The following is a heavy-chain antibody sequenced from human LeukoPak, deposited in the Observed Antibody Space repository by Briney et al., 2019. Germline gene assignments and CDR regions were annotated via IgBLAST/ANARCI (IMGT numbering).Heavy chain of an antibody. Sequence: ASVKVSCQASGYTFTSHDINWVRHGTGQGLEWMGRINSNSGDTAYAQKFQGRATMTRDTAKRTAYMELSSLRSEDTAVYYCARVGDYVWGSYRYRGDSYGMDVWGQGTTVTVSS. V-gene: IGHV1-8*01. D-gene: IGHD3-16*02. CDR3: ARVGDYVWGSYRYRGDSYGMDV. CDR2: INSNSGDT. CDR1: GYTFTSHD. J-gene: IGHJ6*02.